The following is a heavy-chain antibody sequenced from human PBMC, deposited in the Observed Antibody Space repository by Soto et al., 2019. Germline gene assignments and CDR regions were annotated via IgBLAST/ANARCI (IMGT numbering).Heavy chain of an antibody. Sequence: PVGSLRLSCAASGFTFRSFTMNWVRQAPGKGLEWVSTISSNSAYIYYTDALRGRFTISRDNAKNSLHLQMNSLRAEDTAVYYCTRDASRDSSARGWFDPWGPRTLVTVSS. CDR1: GFTFRSFT. D-gene: IGHD6-13*01. V-gene: IGHV3-21*01. CDR2: ISSNSAYI. CDR3: TRDASRDSSARGWFDP. J-gene: IGHJ5*02.